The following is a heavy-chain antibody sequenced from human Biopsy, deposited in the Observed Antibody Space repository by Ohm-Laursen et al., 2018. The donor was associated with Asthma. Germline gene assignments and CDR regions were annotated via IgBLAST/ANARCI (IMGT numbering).Heavy chain of an antibody. CDR1: GFTFRSYA. Sequence: SLRLSCTAAGFTFRSYAMHWVRQAPGKGLEWVAVGGSYYDGGLKYYADSVNGRFTVSRDDSKNTLYLQINSLRPDDTAVYYCARDVMEWYLPAFDFWGQGTLVTVSS. CDR3: ARDVMEWYLPAFDF. CDR2: GGSYYDGGLK. J-gene: IGHJ4*02. V-gene: IGHV3-30-3*01. D-gene: IGHD3-3*01.